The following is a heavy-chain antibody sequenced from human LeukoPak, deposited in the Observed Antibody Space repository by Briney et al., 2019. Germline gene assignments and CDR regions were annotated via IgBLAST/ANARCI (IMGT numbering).Heavy chain of an antibody. Sequence: SETLSLTCAVYGWSFNDYYWNWIRQPPGKGLEWIGEINARGDTNYNPSLKSRVTISVDTSKKQFSLRLTSMIAADTALYYCARGQVPAARGYNWFDPWGQGTLVTVSS. V-gene: IGHV4-34*01. CDR3: ARGQVPAARGYNWFDP. CDR1: GWSFNDYY. D-gene: IGHD2-2*01. J-gene: IGHJ5*02. CDR2: INARGDT.